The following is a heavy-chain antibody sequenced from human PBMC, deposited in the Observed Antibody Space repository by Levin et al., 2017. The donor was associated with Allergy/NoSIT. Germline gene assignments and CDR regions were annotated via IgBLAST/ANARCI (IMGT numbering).Heavy chain of an antibody. J-gene: IGHJ3*02. CDR3: ARGPTWFRPLGAFDI. CDR2: ISSSSSYI. Sequence: GGSLRLSCAASGFTFSSYSMNWVRQAPGKGLEWVSSISSSSSYIYYADSVKGRFTISRDNAKNSLYLQMNSLRAEDTAVYYCARGPTWFRPLGAFDIWGQGTMVTVSS. V-gene: IGHV3-21*01. CDR1: GFTFSSYS. D-gene: IGHD3-10*01.